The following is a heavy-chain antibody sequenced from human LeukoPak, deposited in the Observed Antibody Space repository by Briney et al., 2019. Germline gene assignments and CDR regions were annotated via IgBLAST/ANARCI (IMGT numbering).Heavy chain of an antibody. CDR3: ARDSRGYCSSTSCYNFDY. J-gene: IGHJ4*02. V-gene: IGHV1-69*04. CDR1: GGTFSSYT. CDR2: IIPILGVA. D-gene: IGHD2-2*02. Sequence: SVKVSCKASGGTFSSYTISWVRQAPGQGLEWMGRIIPILGVANYAQKFQGRVTITADKSTSTAYMELSSLRSEDTAVYYCARDSRGYCSSTSCYNFDYWGQGTLVTVSS.